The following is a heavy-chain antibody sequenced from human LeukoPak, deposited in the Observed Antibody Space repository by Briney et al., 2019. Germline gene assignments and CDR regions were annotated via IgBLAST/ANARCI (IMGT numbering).Heavy chain of an antibody. V-gene: IGHV3-74*01. D-gene: IGHD3-22*01. CDR3: ARAGYYDSSGYYYYYYMDV. Sequence: GGSLRLSCAASGFTFSSHWMHWVRQAPGKGLVWVSRINSDGSSTSYADSVKGRFTISRDNAKNTLYLQMNSLRAEDTAVYYCARAGYYDSSGYYYYYYMDVWGKGTTVTISS. CDR1: GFTFSSHW. J-gene: IGHJ6*03. CDR2: INSDGSST.